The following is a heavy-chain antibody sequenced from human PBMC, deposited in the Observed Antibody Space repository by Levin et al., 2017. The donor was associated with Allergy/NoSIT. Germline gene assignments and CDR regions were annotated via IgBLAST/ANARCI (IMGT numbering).Heavy chain of an antibody. CDR3: ARETRGCGGDCIDY. J-gene: IGHJ4*02. Sequence: GESLKISCAASGFTFSDYEFNWVRQAPGKGLEWLSYIGSSGGPIYYADSVRGRFTISRDNAKNLLYLQMNSLRAEDTALYYCARETRGCGGDCIDYWGQGTLVTVSS. CDR2: IGSSGGPI. CDR1: GFTFSDYE. V-gene: IGHV3-48*03. D-gene: IGHD2-21*01.